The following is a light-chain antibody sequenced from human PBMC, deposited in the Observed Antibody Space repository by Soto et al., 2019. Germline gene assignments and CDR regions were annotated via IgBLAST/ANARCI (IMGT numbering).Light chain of an antibody. CDR3: AAWDDSLKAWV. CDR2: SHS. V-gene: IGLV1-44*01. Sequence: QSVLTQPPSASGTPGQRVTISCSGASSNIGNNGVNWFQQLPGTAPKLLIYSHSQRPSGVPDRFSGSRSGTSASLAISGLQSEDEADYHCAAWDDSLKAWVFGGGTKL. CDR1: SSNIGNNG. J-gene: IGLJ3*02.